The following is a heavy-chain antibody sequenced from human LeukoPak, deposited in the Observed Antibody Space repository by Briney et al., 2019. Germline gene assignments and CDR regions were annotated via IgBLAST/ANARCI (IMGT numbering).Heavy chain of an antibody. V-gene: IGHV4-61*02. CDR3: ARVRGVIHNWFDP. J-gene: IGHJ5*02. Sequence: SETLSLTCTVSGYSISSGYYWSWIRQPAGKGLEWIGRIYTSGSTNYNPSLKSRVTISVDTSKNQFSLKLSSVTAADTAVYYCARVRGVIHNWFDPWGQGTLVTVSS. CDR1: GYSISSGYY. D-gene: IGHD3-10*01. CDR2: IYTSGST.